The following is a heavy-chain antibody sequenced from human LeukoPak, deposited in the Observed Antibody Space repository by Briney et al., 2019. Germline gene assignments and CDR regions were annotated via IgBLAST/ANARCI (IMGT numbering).Heavy chain of an antibody. D-gene: IGHD6-19*01. CDR1: GFTFDDYA. CDR3: AKDITVAGMTFWYFDL. J-gene: IGHJ2*01. V-gene: IGHV3-9*01. CDR2: ISWNSGSI. Sequence: GGSLRLSCAASGFTFDDYAMHWVRQAPRKGLEWVSGISWNSGSIGYAESVKGRFTISRDNAKNSLYLQMNSLRAEDTALYYCAKDITVAGMTFWYFDLWGRGTLVTVSS.